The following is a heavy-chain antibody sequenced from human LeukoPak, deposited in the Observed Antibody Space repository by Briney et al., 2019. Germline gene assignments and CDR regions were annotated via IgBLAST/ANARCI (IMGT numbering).Heavy chain of an antibody. Sequence: AGGSLRLSCAASGFTFRTYSMNWVRQAPGKGLEWVSYISSSSGTIYYADSVKGRFTISRDNDKNSLYLQMNSLRAEDTAVYYCARGGTTVTTFGYWGQGTLVTVSS. CDR2: ISSSSGTI. J-gene: IGHJ4*02. D-gene: IGHD4-17*01. V-gene: IGHV3-48*01. CDR1: GFTFRTYS. CDR3: ARGGTTVTTFGY.